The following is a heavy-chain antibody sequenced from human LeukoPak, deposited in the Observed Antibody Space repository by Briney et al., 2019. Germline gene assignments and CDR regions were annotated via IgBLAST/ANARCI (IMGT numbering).Heavy chain of an antibody. CDR2: ISGSGGST. D-gene: IGHD1-26*01. V-gene: IGHV3-23*01. CDR3: AKDKGWGYSSYDYYGMDV. Sequence: GGSLRLSCAASGFTFSSYWMNWARQAPGKGLEWVSGISGSGGSTYYADSVKGRFTISRDISKNTLYVQMNSLRAEDAAVYYCAKDKGWGYSSYDYYGMDVWGQGTTVTVSS. J-gene: IGHJ6*02. CDR1: GFTFSSYW.